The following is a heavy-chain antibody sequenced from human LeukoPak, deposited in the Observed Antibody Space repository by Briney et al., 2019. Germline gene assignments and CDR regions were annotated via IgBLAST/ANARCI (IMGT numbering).Heavy chain of an antibody. CDR2: ISYSGST. D-gene: IGHD3-22*01. Sequence: SETLSLTCTVSGGSISSYYWSWIRQPPGKGLEWIGYISYSGSTNYNPSLKSRVTISVDTSKNQFSLKLSSVTAADTAVYYCARDRRTYYYDSSGSLDVWGQGTTVTVSS. V-gene: IGHV4-59*01. J-gene: IGHJ6*02. CDR3: ARDRRTYYYDSSGSLDV. CDR1: GGSISSYY.